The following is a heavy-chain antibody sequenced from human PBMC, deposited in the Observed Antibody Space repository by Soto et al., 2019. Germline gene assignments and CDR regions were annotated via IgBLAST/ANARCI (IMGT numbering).Heavy chain of an antibody. CDR1: GFTFGDYA. D-gene: IGHD3-3*01. CDR2: IRSKAYGGTT. J-gene: IGHJ4*02. V-gene: IGHV3-49*03. Sequence: EVQLVESGGGLVQPGRSLRLSCTASGFTFGDYAMSWFRQAPGKGLEWVGFIRSKAYGGTTEYAASVKGRFTISRDDSKSIAYLQMNSLKTEDTAVYYCTRGRAYYDFWSGFLGGYWGQGTLVTVSS. CDR3: TRGRAYYDFWSGFLGGY.